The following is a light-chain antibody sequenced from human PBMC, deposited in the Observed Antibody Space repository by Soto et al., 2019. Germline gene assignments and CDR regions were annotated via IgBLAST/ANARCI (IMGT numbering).Light chain of an antibody. V-gene: IGKV4-1*01. CDR2: WAS. CDR1: RSVLYSSNNKNY. CDR3: QQYYSTRT. Sequence: DIVMTQSPDSLAVSLGERAIINCKSSRSVLYSSNNKNYLAWYQQKPGQPPKLLIYWASTRESGVPDRFSGSGSGTDFTLTISSLQAEDVAVYYCQQYYSTRTFGQGTKVDIK. J-gene: IGKJ1*01.